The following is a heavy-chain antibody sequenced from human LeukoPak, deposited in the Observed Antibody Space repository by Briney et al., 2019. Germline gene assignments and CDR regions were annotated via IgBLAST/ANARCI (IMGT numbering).Heavy chain of an antibody. V-gene: IGHV1-8*03. D-gene: IGHD3-10*01. Sequence: GASVKVSCKASGYTFTSYDINWVRQATGQGLEWMGWMNPNSGNTGYAQKFQGRVTITRNTSISTAYMELSSLRSEDTAVYYCARGRVLWFGESPKVDWFDPWGQGTLVTVSS. CDR3: ARGRVLWFGESPKVDWFDP. J-gene: IGHJ5*02. CDR1: GYTFTSYD. CDR2: MNPNSGNT.